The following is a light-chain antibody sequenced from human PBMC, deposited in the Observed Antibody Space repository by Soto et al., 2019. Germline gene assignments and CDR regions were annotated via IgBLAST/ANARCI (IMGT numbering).Light chain of an antibody. V-gene: IGLV2-14*01. CDR1: SSDVGGYNY. Sequence: QSVLTQPASVSGSPGQSITISCTGTSSDVGGYNYVSWYQQHPGTAPKLMIYEVRHRPSGVSNRFSGSKSGNTASLTISGLQPEDEAIYYCTSYTGSATPYGFGTGTKVT. J-gene: IGLJ1*01. CDR3: TSYTGSATPYG. CDR2: EVR.